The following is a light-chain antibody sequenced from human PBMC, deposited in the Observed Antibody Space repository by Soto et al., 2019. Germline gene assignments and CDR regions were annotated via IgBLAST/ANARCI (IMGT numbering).Light chain of an antibody. V-gene: IGKV1-27*01. CDR2: AAS. CDR3: QKYNNGPPAT. Sequence: DIQMAQSPSSLSASVGDRVTITCRASQHINNYLAWYQQRPGKAPKLLIYAASTLQSGGPSRFSGGGSGTDFTLTISSLQPEDVATYYCQKYNNGPPATFGPGTKV. J-gene: IGKJ3*01. CDR1: QHINNY.